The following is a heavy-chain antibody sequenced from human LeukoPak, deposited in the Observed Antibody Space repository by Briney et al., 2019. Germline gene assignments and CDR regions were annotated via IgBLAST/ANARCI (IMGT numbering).Heavy chain of an antibody. CDR2: IIPIFGTA. V-gene: IGHV1-69*13. D-gene: IGHD2-15*01. J-gene: IGHJ3*02. CDR3: ARGYSRMDAFDI. CDR1: GYTFTSYY. Sequence: SVKVSCKASGYTFTSYYMHWVRQAPGQGLEWMGGIIPIFGTANYAQKFQGRVTITADESTSTAYMELSSLRSEDTAVYYCARGYSRMDAFDIWGQGTMVTVSS.